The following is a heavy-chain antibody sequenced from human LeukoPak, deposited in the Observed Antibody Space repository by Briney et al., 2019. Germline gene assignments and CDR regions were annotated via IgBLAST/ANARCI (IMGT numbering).Heavy chain of an antibody. Sequence: GASVKVSCKASGGTFSSYAISWVRQAPGQGLEWMGWISAYNGNTNYAQKLQGRVTMTTDTSTSTAYMELRSLRSDDTAVYYCARSRDYYDSSGYYRHYFDYWGQGTLVTVSS. D-gene: IGHD3-22*01. CDR1: GGTFSSYA. V-gene: IGHV1-18*01. J-gene: IGHJ4*02. CDR2: ISAYNGNT. CDR3: ARSRDYYDSSGYYRHYFDY.